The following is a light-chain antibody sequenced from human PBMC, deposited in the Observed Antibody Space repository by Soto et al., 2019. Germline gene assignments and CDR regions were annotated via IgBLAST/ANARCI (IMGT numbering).Light chain of an antibody. CDR2: EVS. J-gene: IGLJ3*02. CDR3: TSYTTSSTHWV. Sequence: QSALTQPASVSGSPGQSITISCTGTSSDVGGYTYVSWYQQHPDKAPKLMIYEVSNRPSGVSNRFSGSKSGNTASLTISGLQAEDEADYYCTSYTTSSTHWVFGGGTKVTVL. V-gene: IGLV2-14*01. CDR1: SSDVGGYTY.